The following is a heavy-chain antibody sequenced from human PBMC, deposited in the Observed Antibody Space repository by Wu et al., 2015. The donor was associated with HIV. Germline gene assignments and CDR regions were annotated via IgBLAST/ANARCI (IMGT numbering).Heavy chain of an antibody. J-gene: IGHJ4*02. V-gene: IGHV1-2*02. CDR1: GYSFTGYY. D-gene: IGHD3-10*01. CDR3: ARGGVFKGVIIVFLFDS. CDR2: INPNTGGA. Sequence: QVQLVQSGAEVKKPGASVKVSCKASGYSFTGYYIHWLRQAPGQGPEWMGWINPNTGGANYAPNFEGRVTMTRDTSTKTAYMELSRLRSDDTAFYYCARGGVFKGVIIVFLFDSWGQGTLITVSS.